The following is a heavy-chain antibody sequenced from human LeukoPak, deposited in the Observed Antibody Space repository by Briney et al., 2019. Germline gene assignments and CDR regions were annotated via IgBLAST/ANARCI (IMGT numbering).Heavy chain of an antibody. CDR3: GTRRYSGSPNWYDP. CDR2: INFGDSKT. V-gene: IGHV5-51*01. CDR1: GHSFTNHW. J-gene: IGHJ5*02. D-gene: IGHD1-26*01. Sequence: GESLKISCKASGHSFTNHWIGWVRQMPGIGLEWVGIINFGDSKTLYSPSFQGQVTISLDKSISTTYLQWRSLKASDTAIYYCGTRRYSGSPNWYDPWGQGTPVTVSS.